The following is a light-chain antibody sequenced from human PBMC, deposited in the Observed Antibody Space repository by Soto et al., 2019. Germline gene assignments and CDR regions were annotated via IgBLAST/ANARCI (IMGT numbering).Light chain of an antibody. CDR1: MRDVGAYNL. CDR2: EVR. Sequence: QSALTQPASVSGSPGQSITISCAGTMRDVGAYNLVSWYQQHPGRAPQLIIYEVRNRPSGISFRFSGSKSGNTASLTISWLQAEDEADYYCSSYTSKSSLIFGGGTKLTVI. J-gene: IGLJ2*01. CDR3: SSYTSKSSLI. V-gene: IGLV2-14*01.